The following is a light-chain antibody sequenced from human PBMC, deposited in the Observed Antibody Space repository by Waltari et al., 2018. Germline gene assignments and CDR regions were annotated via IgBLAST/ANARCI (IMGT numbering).Light chain of an antibody. CDR1: NSNIVTNA. Sequence: QSVLTQPPPASGTPRQRVTISCSGNNSNIVTNALNTYQHLPGTAPKLLIYRNDERPSGVPDRLSGSKSGTSASLAISGLQSEDEANYYCAAWDDSLVGWVFGGGTKLTVL. CDR2: RND. J-gene: IGLJ3*02. CDR3: AAWDDSLVGWV. V-gene: IGLV1-44*01.